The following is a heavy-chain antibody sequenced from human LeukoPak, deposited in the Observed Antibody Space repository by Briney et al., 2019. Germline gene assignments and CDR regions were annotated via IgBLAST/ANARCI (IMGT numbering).Heavy chain of an antibody. V-gene: IGHV3-21*01. J-gene: IGHJ4*02. CDR1: VFTFSSDR. D-gene: IGHD3-22*01. CDR2: ISSSSSYI. Sequence: GGSLRLSCAASVFTFSSDRMNWVRQAPWKGLEWVSSISSSSSYIYYEDSVKGRFTISRDNTKNSLYLQMNSLRAEDTAVYYCARDLYYDSSGYYPEGLFDYWGQGTLVTVSS. CDR3: ARDLYYDSSGYYPEGLFDY.